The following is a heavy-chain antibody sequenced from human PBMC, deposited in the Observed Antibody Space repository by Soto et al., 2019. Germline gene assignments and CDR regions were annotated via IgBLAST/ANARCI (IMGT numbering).Heavy chain of an antibody. V-gene: IGHV1-69*06. D-gene: IGHD2-15*01. Sequence: SVKVSCKASGGTFSSYAISWVRQAPGQGLEWMGGIIPIFGTANYAQKFQGRVTITADKSTSTAYMELSSLRSEDTAVYYCARVPMGGYCSGGSCSKAYYGMDVWG. CDR2: IIPIFGTA. CDR1: GGTFSSYA. CDR3: ARVPMGGYCSGGSCSKAYYGMDV. J-gene: IGHJ6*02.